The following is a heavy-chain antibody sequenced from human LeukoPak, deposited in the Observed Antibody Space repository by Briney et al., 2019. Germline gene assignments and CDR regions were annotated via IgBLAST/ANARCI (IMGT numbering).Heavy chain of an antibody. CDR3: ARVEYDSSGYLDY. D-gene: IGHD3-22*01. Sequence: GGSLRLSCAASGFTFSNYTLSWVRQAPGKGLEWVSYISSSGSTIYYADSVKGRFTISRDNAKNSLYLQMNSLRAEDTAVYYCARVEYDSSGYLDYWGQGTLVTVSS. CDR2: ISSSGSTI. V-gene: IGHV3-11*01. J-gene: IGHJ4*02. CDR1: GFTFSNYT.